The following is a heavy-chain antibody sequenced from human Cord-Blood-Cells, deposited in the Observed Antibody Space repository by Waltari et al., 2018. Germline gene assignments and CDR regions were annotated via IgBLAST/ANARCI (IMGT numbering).Heavy chain of an antibody. V-gene: IGHV4-34*01. CDR1: GGSFSGYY. Sequence: QVQLQQWGAGLLKPSETLSLTCAVYGGSFSGYYWSWLRQPPGKGLEWIGEINHSGSTNYNPSLKSRVTISVDTSKNQFSLKLSSVTAADTAVYYCARGFSPNWGIPAAQNWFDPWGQGTLVTVSS. D-gene: IGHD2-2*01. J-gene: IGHJ5*02. CDR2: INHSGST. CDR3: ARGFSPNWGIPAAQNWFDP.